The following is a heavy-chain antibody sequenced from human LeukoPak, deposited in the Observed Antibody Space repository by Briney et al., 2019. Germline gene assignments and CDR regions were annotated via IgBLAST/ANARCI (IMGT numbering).Heavy chain of an antibody. V-gene: IGHV4-59*01. J-gene: IGHJ4*02. D-gene: IGHD5-18*01. CDR1: GGPFSGYY. CDR3: AREYSYGLYYFDY. Sequence: SETLSLTCAVYGGPFSGYYWSWIRQPPGKGLEWIGYIYYSGSTNYNPSLKSRVTISVDTSKNQFSLKLSSVTAADTAVYYCAREYSYGLYYFDYWGQGTLVTVSS. CDR2: IYYSGST.